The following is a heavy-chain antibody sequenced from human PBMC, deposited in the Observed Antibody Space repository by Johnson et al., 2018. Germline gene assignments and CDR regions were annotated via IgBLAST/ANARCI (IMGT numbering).Heavy chain of an antibody. D-gene: IGHD3-22*01. CDR1: GFTFDDYA. V-gene: IGHV3-9*01. J-gene: IGHJ2*01. CDR2: ISWNSGSI. CDR3: AKKTFDSDSSGYTCWYFDL. Sequence: VRLVESGGGLVQPGRSLRLSCAASGFTFDDYAMHWVRQAPGKGLEWVSGISWNSGSIGYADSGKGRFTLPRDNAKNSRYLQMSSLSAEDTGVYYRAKKTFDSDSSGYTCWYFDLWGRGTRVTVSS.